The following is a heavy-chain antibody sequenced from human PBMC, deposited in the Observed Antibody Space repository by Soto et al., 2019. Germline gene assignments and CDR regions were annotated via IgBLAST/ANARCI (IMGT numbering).Heavy chain of an antibody. V-gene: IGHV3-48*04. CDR1: GFIFTNYA. J-gene: IGHJ4*02. CDR3: ARVRASVGLDY. Sequence: PGGSLRLSCSASGFIFTNYAMNWVRQAPGKGLEWVSYISSSGSTIYYADSVKGRFTISRDNAKNSLYLQMNSLRAEDTAVYYCARVRASVGLDYWGQGTLVTVSS. CDR2: ISSSGSTI.